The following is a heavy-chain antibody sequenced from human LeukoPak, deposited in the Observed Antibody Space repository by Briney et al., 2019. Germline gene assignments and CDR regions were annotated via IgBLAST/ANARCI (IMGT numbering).Heavy chain of an antibody. CDR2: MNPNSGNT. Sequence: ASGKVSCKASGYTFTSYDINWVRQATGQGLEWMGWMNPNSGNTGYAQKFQGRVTMTRNTSISTAYMELSSLRSEDTAVYYCAGIVGARGDGDAFDIWGQGTMVTVSS. CDR3: AGIVGARGDGDAFDI. V-gene: IGHV1-8*01. J-gene: IGHJ3*02. D-gene: IGHD1-26*01. CDR1: GYTFTSYD.